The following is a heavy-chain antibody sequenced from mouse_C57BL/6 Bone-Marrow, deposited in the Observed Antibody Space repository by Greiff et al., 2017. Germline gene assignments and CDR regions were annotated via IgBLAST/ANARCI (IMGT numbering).Heavy chain of an antibody. V-gene: IGHV5-9*01. CDR3: ARRRSTGGYAMDY. J-gene: IGHJ4*01. D-gene: IGHD1-1*01. CDR1: GFTFSSYT. CDR2: ISGGGGNT. Sequence: EVQLQESGGGLVKPGGSLKLSCAASGFTFSSYTMSWVRQTPEKRLEWVATISGGGGNTYYPDSVKGRFTISRDNAKNTLYLQMSSLRSEDTALYYCARRRSTGGYAMDYWGQGTSVTVSS.